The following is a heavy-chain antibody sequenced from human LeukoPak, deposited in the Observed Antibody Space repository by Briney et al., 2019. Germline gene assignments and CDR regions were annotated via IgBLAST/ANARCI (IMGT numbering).Heavy chain of an antibody. V-gene: IGHV1-69*05. D-gene: IGHD3-22*01. CDR2: IIPIFGTA. CDR3: ARGGYYYDSSGYYARYYYYYMDV. CDR1: GGTFSSYA. J-gene: IGHJ6*03. Sequence: SVKVSCKASGGTFSSYAISWVRQAPGQGLEWMGGIIPIFGTANYAQKFQDRVTMTRNTSISTAYMELSSLRSEDTAVYYCARGGYYYDSSGYYARYYYYYMDVWGKGTTVTVSS.